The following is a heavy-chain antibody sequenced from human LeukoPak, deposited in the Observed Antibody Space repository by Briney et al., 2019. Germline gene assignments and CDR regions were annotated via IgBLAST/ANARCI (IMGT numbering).Heavy chain of an antibody. V-gene: IGHV4-38-2*02. CDR1: GYSISSGYY. CDR2: IYHSGST. J-gene: IGHJ6*03. Sequence: SETLSLTCTVSGYSISSGYYWGWIRQPPGKGLEWIGSIYHSGSTYYNPSLKSRVTISVDTSKNQFSLKLSSVTAADTAVYYCARDFRDYYMDVWGKGTTVTVSS. CDR3: ARDFRDYYMDV.